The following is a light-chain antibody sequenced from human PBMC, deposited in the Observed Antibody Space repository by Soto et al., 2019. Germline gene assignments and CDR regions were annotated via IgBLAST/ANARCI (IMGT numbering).Light chain of an antibody. CDR3: QQHRQWPIT. J-gene: IGKJ5*01. CDR2: SIS. Sequence: EIVFTQSPATLSLSPGERATLSCSASQSFNSNYLAWYQQKPGQAPRLLIYSISNRASGIPDRFSGSGSGTEFTLTISSLQPEDFAIYYCQQHRQWPITFGQGTRLEIK. CDR1: QSFNSNY. V-gene: IGKV3D-20*02.